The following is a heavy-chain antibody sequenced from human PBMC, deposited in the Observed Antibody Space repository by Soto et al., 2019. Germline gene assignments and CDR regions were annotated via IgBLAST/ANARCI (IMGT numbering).Heavy chain of an antibody. Sequence: QVQLVESGGGVVQPGRSLRLSCAASGFTFSTYGMHWVRQAPGKGLEWVAVISFDGSDIYYADSVKGRFTISRDNSKNTLYLQMNSLRAEDTAVYYCARVVPAAMYYYYGMDVWGQGTAVTVSS. CDR3: ARVVPAAMYYYYGMDV. J-gene: IGHJ6*02. CDR2: ISFDGSDI. CDR1: GFTFSTYG. V-gene: IGHV3-30*03. D-gene: IGHD2-2*01.